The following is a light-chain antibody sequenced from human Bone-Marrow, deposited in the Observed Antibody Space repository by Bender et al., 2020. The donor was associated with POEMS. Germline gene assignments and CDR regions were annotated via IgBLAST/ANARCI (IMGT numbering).Light chain of an antibody. J-gene: IGLJ3*02. CDR1: SSNIGSSYN. V-gene: IGLV1-40*01. Sequence: QSVLTQPPSVSGAPGQRVTISCTGSSSNIGSSYNVHWYQQFPGTAPKLLIYGNNNRPSGVPDRFSGSNSGTSASLAITGLQSEDEADYYCAVWDDSLNGWVFGGGTKLTVL. CDR2: GNN. CDR3: AVWDDSLNGWV.